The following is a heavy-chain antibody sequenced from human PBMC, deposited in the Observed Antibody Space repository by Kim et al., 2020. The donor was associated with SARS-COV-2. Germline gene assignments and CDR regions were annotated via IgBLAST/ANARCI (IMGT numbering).Heavy chain of an antibody. V-gene: IGHV3-11*06. CDR2: ISSSSSYT. CDR1: GFTFSDYY. J-gene: IGHJ4*02. Sequence: GGSLRLSCAASGFTFSDYYMSWIRQAPGKGLEWVSYISSSSSYTNYADSVKGRFTISRDNAKNSLYLQMNSLRAEDTAVYYCARYSAGTTASFDYWGQGTLVTVSS. D-gene: IGHD1-7*01. CDR3: ARYSAGTTASFDY.